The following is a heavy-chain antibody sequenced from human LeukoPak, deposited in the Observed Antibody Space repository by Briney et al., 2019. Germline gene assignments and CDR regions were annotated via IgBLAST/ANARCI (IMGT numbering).Heavy chain of an antibody. J-gene: IGHJ4*02. V-gene: IGHV4-4*07. CDR1: GGSISSYS. CDR3: ARDPGILTGYYYFDY. D-gene: IGHD3-9*01. CDR2: IYTIGGA. Sequence: LETLSLTCTLSGGSISSYSCSWIRQPAGKGLEWIGRIYTIGGANYNPSLKSRVTISVDTSPNQFSLKLSSVTAADTAVYYCARDPGILTGYYYFDYWGQGTPVTVSP.